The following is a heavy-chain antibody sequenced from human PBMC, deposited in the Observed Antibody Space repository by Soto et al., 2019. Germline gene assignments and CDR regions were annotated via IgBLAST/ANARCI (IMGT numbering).Heavy chain of an antibody. CDR2: ISSSSSYT. Sequence: VQLLESGGGLVQPGGSLRLSCAASGFTFSDYYMSWIRQAPGKGLEWVSYISSSSSYTNYADSVKGRFTISRDNAKNSLYLQMNSLRAEDTAVYYCARDLPPTTTVTSYDYWGQGTLVTVSS. CDR1: GFTFSDYY. CDR3: ARDLPPTTTVTSYDY. J-gene: IGHJ4*02. D-gene: IGHD4-17*01. V-gene: IGHV3-11*06.